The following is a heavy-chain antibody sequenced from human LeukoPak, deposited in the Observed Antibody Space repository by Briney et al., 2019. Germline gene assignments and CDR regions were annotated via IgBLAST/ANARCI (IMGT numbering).Heavy chain of an antibody. CDR3: ARGPKYPIVLRYSEGWFDP. CDR1: GGSFSGYY. Sequence: SETLSLTCAVYGGSFSGYYWSRIRQPPGKGLEWIGEINHSGSTNYNPSLKSRVTISVDTSKNQFSLKLSSVTAADTAVYYCARGPKYPIVLRYSEGWFDPWGQGTLVTVSS. V-gene: IGHV4-34*01. D-gene: IGHD3-9*01. CDR2: INHSGST. J-gene: IGHJ5*02.